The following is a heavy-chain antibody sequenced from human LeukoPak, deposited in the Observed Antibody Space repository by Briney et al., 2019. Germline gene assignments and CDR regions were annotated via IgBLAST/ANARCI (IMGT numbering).Heavy chain of an antibody. CDR2: IYHSGST. V-gene: IGHV4-30-2*01. Sequence: PSQTLSLTCTVSGGSISSGGYYWSWIRQPPGKGLEWIGYIYHSGSTYYNPSLKSRVTISVDRSKNQFSLKLSSVTAADTAVYYCARGEVYYGSGSYYRGLGYVFDIWGQGTMVTVSS. J-gene: IGHJ3*02. CDR3: ARGEVYYGSGSYYRGLGYVFDI. CDR1: GGSISSGGYY. D-gene: IGHD3-10*01.